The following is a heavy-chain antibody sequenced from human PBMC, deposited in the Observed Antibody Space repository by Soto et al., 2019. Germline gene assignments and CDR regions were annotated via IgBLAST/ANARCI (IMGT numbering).Heavy chain of an antibody. CDR2: FTGVIGTT. CDR3: ARWNGYGDY. J-gene: IGHJ4*02. Sequence: EVQLLESGGGLVQPGGSLRLSCAASGFTVSTYGVTWVRQAPGKGLEWVSGFTGVIGTTHYADSVKGRFTITRDNSNNTVYLQMNGLRVEDTAVYYCARWNGYGDYWGRGTLVTVSS. CDR1: GFTVSTYG. D-gene: IGHD1-1*01. V-gene: IGHV3-23*01.